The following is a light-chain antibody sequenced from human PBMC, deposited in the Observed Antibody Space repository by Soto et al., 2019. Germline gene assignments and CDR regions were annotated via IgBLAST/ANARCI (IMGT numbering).Light chain of an antibody. CDR2: DVS. CDR3: QQYTGWLRT. J-gene: IGKJ4*01. V-gene: IGKV3-11*01. CDR1: QSVGSN. Sequence: EIVLTQSPATLSVSPGERATLSCRASQSVGSNFAWYQQKAGQTPRLLIYDVSNTATGIPTRFSGSGSGTDFTLTISSIEPEDFAVYYCQQYTGWLRTFGGGTKVEI.